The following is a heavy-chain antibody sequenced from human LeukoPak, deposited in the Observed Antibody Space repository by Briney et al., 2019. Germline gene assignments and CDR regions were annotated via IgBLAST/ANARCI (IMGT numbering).Heavy chain of an antibody. V-gene: IGHV4-31*03. D-gene: IGHD6-13*01. Sequence: SETLSLTCTVSGGSISSNSYFWSWLRQQPEKGLEWIGSIFYSATTYYNPSLKSRVTISMDTSKNQFSLSLSSVTAADTAVYYCARDPTIASVGYYFGYWGLGTLVTVSS. CDR3: ARDPTIASVGYYFGY. CDR2: IFYSATT. J-gene: IGHJ4*02. CDR1: GGSISSNSYF.